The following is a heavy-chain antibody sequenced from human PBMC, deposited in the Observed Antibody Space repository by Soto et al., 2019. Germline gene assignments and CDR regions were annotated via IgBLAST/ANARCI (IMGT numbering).Heavy chain of an antibody. J-gene: IGHJ4*02. CDR2: VYRTGST. V-gene: IGHV4-4*02. CDR1: GGSISTSNW. CDR3: ARARATIAAAAIFDC. Sequence: ASETLSLTCAVSGGSISTSNWLSWVRQPPGKGLEWIGEVYRTGSTNYNPSLESRLTISVDKSKNQFSLKLTSVTAADTAVYYCARARATIAAAAIFDCWGQGTQVTSPQ. D-gene: IGHD6-13*01.